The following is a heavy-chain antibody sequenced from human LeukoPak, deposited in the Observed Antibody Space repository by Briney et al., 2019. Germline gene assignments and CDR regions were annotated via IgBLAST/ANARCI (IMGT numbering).Heavy chain of an antibody. J-gene: IGHJ4*02. CDR3: AGWAVVPAAPNFDY. D-gene: IGHD2-2*01. CDR2: ISGSGGST. CDR1: GFTFSSYA. Sequence: PGGSLRLSCAASGFTFSSYAMSWVRQAPGKGLQWVSYISGSGGSTYYADSVKGRFTISRDNSKNTLYLQMNSLRAEDTAVYYCAGWAVVPAAPNFDYWGQGTLVTVSS. V-gene: IGHV3-23*01.